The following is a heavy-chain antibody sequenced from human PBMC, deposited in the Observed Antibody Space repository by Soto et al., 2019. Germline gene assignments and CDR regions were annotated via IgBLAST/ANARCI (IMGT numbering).Heavy chain of an antibody. Sequence: GXSXKVSFKVSGYTXIELSMDLVRQAPGKGLEWIGGFDHEDGETIYPQKFQGRVTMTEDTYTDTAYMELSSLRSWDTAVYYCATDSITTPAFDIWGQGTMGTVS. V-gene: IGHV1-24*01. CDR3: ATDSITTPAFDI. D-gene: IGHD4-4*01. CDR2: FDHEDGET. J-gene: IGHJ3*02. CDR1: GYTXIELS.